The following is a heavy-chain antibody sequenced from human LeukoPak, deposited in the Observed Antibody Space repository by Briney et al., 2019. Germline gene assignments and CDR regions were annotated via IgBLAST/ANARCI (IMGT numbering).Heavy chain of an antibody. V-gene: IGHV4-4*07. CDR1: GGSISSYY. J-gene: IGHJ4*02. CDR2: IYTSGST. CDR3: ARFRGSYTLRGTFDY. D-gene: IGHD3-16*01. Sequence: KSSETLSLTCTVSGGSISSYYWSWIRQPAGKGLEWIGRIYTSGSTNYNPSLKSRVSMSVDTSKNQFSLKLSYVTAADTAVYYCARFRGSYTLRGTFDYWGQGTLVTVSS.